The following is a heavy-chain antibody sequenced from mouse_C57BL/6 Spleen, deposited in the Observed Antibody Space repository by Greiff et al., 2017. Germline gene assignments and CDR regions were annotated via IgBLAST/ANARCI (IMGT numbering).Heavy chain of an antibody. J-gene: IGHJ2*01. CDR1: GYTFTSYW. V-gene: IGHV1-5*01. CDR2: IYPGNSDT. D-gene: IGHD2-5*01. CDR3: TRSDYSNYHDFDY. Sequence: VQLQQSGTVLARPGASVKMSCKTSGYTFTSYWMHWVKQRPGQGLEWIGAIYPGNSDTSYNQKFKGKAKLTAVTSASTAYMELSSLTNEDSAVYYCTRSDYSNYHDFDYWGQGTTLTVSS.